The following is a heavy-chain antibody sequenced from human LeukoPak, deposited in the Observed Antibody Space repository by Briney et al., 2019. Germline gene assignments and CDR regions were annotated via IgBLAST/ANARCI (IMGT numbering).Heavy chain of an antibody. CDR1: GFTFSSYG. V-gene: IGHV3-30*02. CDR3: AKTNYYDSSGYFPGAFDY. Sequence: GGSLRLSCAASGFTFSSYGMHWVRQAPGRGLEWVAFIRYDGSNKYYADSVKGRFTISRDNSKNTLYLQMNSLRAEDTAVYYCAKTNYYDSSGYFPGAFDYWGQGTLVNVS. J-gene: IGHJ4*02. D-gene: IGHD3-22*01. CDR2: IRYDGSNK.